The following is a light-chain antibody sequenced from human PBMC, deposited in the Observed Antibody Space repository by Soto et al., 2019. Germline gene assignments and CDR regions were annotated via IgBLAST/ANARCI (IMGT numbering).Light chain of an antibody. CDR3: QQYGSSPPRT. Sequence: EIVLTQSPGILSLSPGERATLSCRASQRVSNDFLAWYQQKPGQAPRLLIYGASTRATDVPDRFSGSGSGADFTITISRLGPEDFAVYYCQQYGSSPPRTFGQGTKVDIK. CDR1: QRVSNDF. CDR2: GAS. V-gene: IGKV3-20*01. J-gene: IGKJ1*01.